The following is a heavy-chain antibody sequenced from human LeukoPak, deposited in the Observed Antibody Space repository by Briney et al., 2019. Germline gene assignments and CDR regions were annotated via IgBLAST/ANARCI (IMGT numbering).Heavy chain of an antibody. Sequence: GGSLRLSCAASGFTFSSYGMSWVRQAPGKGLEWVSAISASGGTTNYADSVKGRFTISRDNSKNTLFLHMNSLRAEDTAVYFCAKDSSVPYGITNWGQGTLVTVS. CDR3: AKDSSVPYGITN. V-gene: IGHV3-23*01. CDR2: ISASGGTT. CDR1: GFTFSSYG. D-gene: IGHD4-17*01. J-gene: IGHJ4*02.